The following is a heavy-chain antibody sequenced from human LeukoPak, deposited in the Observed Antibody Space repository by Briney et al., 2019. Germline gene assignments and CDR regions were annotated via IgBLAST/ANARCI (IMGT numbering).Heavy chain of an antibody. D-gene: IGHD3-22*01. CDR1: GFTFSSYA. V-gene: IGHV3-23*01. J-gene: IGHJ4*02. CDR2: ISGSGGST. Sequence: GGSLRLSCAASGFTFSSYAMSWVRQAPGKGLEWVSAISGSGGSTYYADSVKGRFTISRDNSKNTLYLQMNSLRAEGTAVYYCAKHFRPPWDYYDSRQDYWGQGTLVTVSS. CDR3: AKHFRPPWDYYDSRQDY.